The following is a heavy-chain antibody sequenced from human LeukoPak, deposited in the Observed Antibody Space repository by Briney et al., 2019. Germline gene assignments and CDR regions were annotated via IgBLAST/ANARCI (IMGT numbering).Heavy chain of an antibody. CDR1: GGTLSSYA. Sequence: SVKVSCKASGGTLSSYAISWVRQAPGQGLEWMGGIIPIFGTANYAQKFQGRVTITTDESTSTAYMELSSLRSEDTAVYYCARGGRGYCSSTSCYSGGYYYYMDVWGKGTTVTVSS. CDR2: IIPIFGTA. V-gene: IGHV1-69*05. J-gene: IGHJ6*03. D-gene: IGHD2-2*01. CDR3: ARGGRGYCSSTSCYSGGYYYYMDV.